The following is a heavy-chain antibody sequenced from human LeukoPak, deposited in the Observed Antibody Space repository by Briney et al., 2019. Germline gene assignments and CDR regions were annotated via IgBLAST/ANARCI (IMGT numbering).Heavy chain of an antibody. CDR2: ISSSSSYI. V-gene: IGHV3-21*01. Sequence: GGSLRLSCAASGFTFSSYSMNWVRQAPGKGLEWVSSISSSSSYIYYAASVKGRFTISRDNAKNSLYLQMNSLRAEDTAVYYCASAGVITAILSYFDYWGQGTLVTLSS. CDR1: GFTFSSYS. CDR3: ASAGVITAILSYFDY. J-gene: IGHJ4*02. D-gene: IGHD3-10*01.